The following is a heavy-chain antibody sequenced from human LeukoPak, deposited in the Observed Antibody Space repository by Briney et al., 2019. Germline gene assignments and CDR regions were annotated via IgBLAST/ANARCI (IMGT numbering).Heavy chain of an antibody. CDR3: ARDGFGGNLVGYYYYYMDV. Sequence: GGSLRLSCAASGFTFRSYTMNWVRQAPGKGLEWVSSITSGSSYIYYADSVKGRFSISRDNAKNSLYLQMNSLRAEDTAVYYCARDGFGGNLVGYYYYYMDVWGKGTTVTVSS. D-gene: IGHD4-23*01. CDR2: ITSGSSYI. V-gene: IGHV3-21*01. J-gene: IGHJ6*03. CDR1: GFTFRSYT.